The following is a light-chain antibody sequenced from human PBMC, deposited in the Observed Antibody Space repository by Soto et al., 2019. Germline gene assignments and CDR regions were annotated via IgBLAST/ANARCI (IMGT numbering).Light chain of an antibody. V-gene: IGKV3-20*01. CDR3: QQYGPSPT. J-gene: IGKJ4*01. CDR1: QSISRSD. CDR2: ATS. Sequence: EIVLTQSPGTVSFSPGESATLSCRASQSISRSDLAWYQHRPGQSPRLLIYATSTRATGIPDRFTGGGSGTGFTLTISRLEPEDSAVYYCQQYGPSPTFGGGTKVDIK.